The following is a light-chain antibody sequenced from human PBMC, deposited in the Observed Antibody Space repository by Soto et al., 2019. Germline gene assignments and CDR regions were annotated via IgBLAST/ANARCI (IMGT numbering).Light chain of an antibody. CDR3: QKYNSAPWT. CDR2: TAS. J-gene: IGKJ1*01. V-gene: IGKV1-27*01. CDR1: QGISNY. Sequence: DIQMTQSPSSLSASVGDRVTITCRASQGISNYIAWYQHKPGTVPKLLIYTASTLQSGVPSRFTGSGSGTDFTLTISSLQPEDVATYYCQKYNSAPWTIGQGTKVEIK.